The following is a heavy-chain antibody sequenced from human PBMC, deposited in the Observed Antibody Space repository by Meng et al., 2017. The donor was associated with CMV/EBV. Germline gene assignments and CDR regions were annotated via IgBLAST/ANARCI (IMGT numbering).Heavy chain of an antibody. Sequence: SWAASGFTFSSYSMNWVRQAPGKGLEWVSSISSSSSYIYYADSVKGRFTISRDNAKNSLYLQMNSLRAEDTAVYYCARVQVWYQLLYYFDYWGQGTLVTVSS. J-gene: IGHJ4*02. CDR3: ARVQVWYQLLYYFDY. D-gene: IGHD2-2*01. CDR2: ISSSSSYI. CDR1: GFTFSSYS. V-gene: IGHV3-21*01.